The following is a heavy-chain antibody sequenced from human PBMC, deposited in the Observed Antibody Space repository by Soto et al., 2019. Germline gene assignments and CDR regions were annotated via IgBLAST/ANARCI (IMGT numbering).Heavy chain of an antibody. CDR1: VGSISSGGYS. Sequence: QLQLQESGSGLVKPSQTLSLTCAVSVGSISSGGYSWSWIRQPPGKGLEWIGYIYHSGSTYYNPSLKSRVTISVYMSKNQFSLKLSSVTAADTAVYYSASAGGLGAVAADYWGQGTLVTVSS. D-gene: IGHD6-19*01. V-gene: IGHV4-30-2*01. J-gene: IGHJ4*02. CDR3: ASAGGLGAVAADY. CDR2: IYHSGST.